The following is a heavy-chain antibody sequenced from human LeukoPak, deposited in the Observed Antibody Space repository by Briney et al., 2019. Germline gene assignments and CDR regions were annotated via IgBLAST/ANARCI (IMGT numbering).Heavy chain of an antibody. J-gene: IGHJ6*03. CDR3: ARRSSSSGYYYYMDV. CDR2: IYHSGST. CDR1: GGSISSGGYS. D-gene: IGHD6-6*01. Sequence: SETLSLTCAVSGGSISSGGYSWSWIRQPPGKGLEWIGYIYHSGSTYYNPSLKSRVTISEDTSRNQFFLKLTSLTAADTAVFYCARRSSSSGYYYYMDVWGKGTTVTVSS. V-gene: IGHV4-30-2*01.